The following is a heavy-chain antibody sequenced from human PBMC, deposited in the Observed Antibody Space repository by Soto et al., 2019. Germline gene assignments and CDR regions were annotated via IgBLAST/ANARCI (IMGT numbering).Heavy chain of an antibody. J-gene: IGHJ1*01. CDR3: AQGVPGIAVGGTGSFQH. V-gene: IGHV3-23*01. CDR1: GFTFSSYA. CDR2: VSGSGDST. Sequence: EVQLLESGGGLVQTGGYLRLSCAASGFTFSSYAMSWVRQAPGKGLEWLSGVSGSGDSTYYADSVKGRFTISRDNSKIPLYLQMHRLRAEDTAVYYCAQGVPGIAVGGTGSFQHWGQGTLVPGSS. D-gene: IGHD6-19*01.